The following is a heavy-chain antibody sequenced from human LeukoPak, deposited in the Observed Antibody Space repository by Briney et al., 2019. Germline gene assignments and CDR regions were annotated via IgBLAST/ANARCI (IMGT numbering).Heavy chain of an antibody. D-gene: IGHD3-10*01. V-gene: IGHV3-7*01. J-gene: IGHJ6*02. Sequence: GGSLRLSCAASGFTFSSYWMSWVRQTPGKGLEWVANIKQDGTEKYYVDSVKGRFTISRDNAKNTLYLQMNSLRAEDTAVYYCAKTESYYYGSGSYEGYYYGMDVWGQGTTVTVSS. CDR2: IKQDGTEK. CDR1: GFTFSSYW. CDR3: AKTESYYYGSGSYEGYYYGMDV.